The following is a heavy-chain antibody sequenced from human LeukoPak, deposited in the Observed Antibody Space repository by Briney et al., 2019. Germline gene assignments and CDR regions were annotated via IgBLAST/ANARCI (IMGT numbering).Heavy chain of an antibody. CDR1: GFTFSKYW. D-gene: IGHD6-19*01. CDR2: INTDVTVT. V-gene: IGHV3-74*01. CDR3: ATKQWLAPPPDS. Sequence: GGSLRPSCAASGFTFSKYWMLWVRQAPGKGLESVSRINTDVTVTTYANSVKGRFTVSRDNADNTMFLQMNSVRDEDTAVYYCATKQWLAPPPDSWGQGTLVTVSS. J-gene: IGHJ4*02.